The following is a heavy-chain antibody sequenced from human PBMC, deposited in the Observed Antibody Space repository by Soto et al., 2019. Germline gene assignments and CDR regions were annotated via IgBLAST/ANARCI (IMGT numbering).Heavy chain of an antibody. CDR2: INPSGGST. D-gene: IGHD3-3*02. Sequence: ASVKVSCKASGYTFTSYYMHWVRQAPGQGLEWMGIINPSGGSTSYAQKFQGRVTMTRDTSTSTVYMELSSLRSEDTAVYYCARDIFGPSGGYYYMDVWGKGTTVTVSS. V-gene: IGHV1-46*03. J-gene: IGHJ6*03. CDR1: GYTFTSYY. CDR3: ARDIFGPSGGYYYMDV.